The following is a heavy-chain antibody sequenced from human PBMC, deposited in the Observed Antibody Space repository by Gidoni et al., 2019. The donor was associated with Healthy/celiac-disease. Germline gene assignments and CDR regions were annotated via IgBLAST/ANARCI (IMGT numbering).Heavy chain of an antibody. D-gene: IGHD1-1*01. CDR3: ATGYGAQLELPLGFDP. J-gene: IGHJ5*02. CDR1: GYTLTEFS. Sequence: QVQLVQSGAEVKKPGASAKVSCKVSGYTLTEFSMHWVRQAPGKGLEWMGGFDPEDDETIYAQKFQGRVTMTEDTSTDTAYMELSSLRSEDTAVYYCATGYGAQLELPLGFDPWGQGTLVTVSS. CDR2: FDPEDDET. V-gene: IGHV1-24*01.